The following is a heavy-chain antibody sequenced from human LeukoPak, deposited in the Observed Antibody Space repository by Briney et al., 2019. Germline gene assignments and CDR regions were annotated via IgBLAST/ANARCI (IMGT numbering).Heavy chain of an antibody. CDR1: GGSISSYY. CDR2: IYSSGST. J-gene: IGHJ6*03. Sequence: SETLSLTCTVSGGSISSYYWSWIRQPAEKGLEWIGLIYSSGSTNYNPSLKSRVTMSVDTSKNQFSLKLSSVTAADTAVYYCAGCSSSGCYFYYFYYMDVWGKGTTVTVSS. V-gene: IGHV4-4*07. CDR3: AGCSSSGCYFYYFYYMDV. D-gene: IGHD2-2*01.